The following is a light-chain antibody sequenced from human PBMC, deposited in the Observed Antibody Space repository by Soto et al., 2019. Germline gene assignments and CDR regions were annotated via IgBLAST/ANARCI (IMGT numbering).Light chain of an antibody. V-gene: IGKV3-20*01. CDR2: AAS. CDR1: QSVDSNY. CDR3: QHYDTSSYT. Sequence: EIVLTQSPGTLSLSPGERATLSCRASQSVDSNYLAWYHQKPGQPPRLLIYAASSRAIGIPDRFSGTGSETDFTLTINMLEPGDFAVYYCQHYDTSSYTFGQGTKLEI. J-gene: IGKJ2*01.